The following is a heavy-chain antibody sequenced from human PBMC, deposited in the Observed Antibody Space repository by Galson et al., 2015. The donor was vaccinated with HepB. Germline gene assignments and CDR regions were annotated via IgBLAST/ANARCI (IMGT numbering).Heavy chain of an antibody. Sequence: SLRLSCAASGFTFSSYAMHWVRQAPGKGLEWVAVISYDGSNKYYADSVKGRFTISRDNSKNTLYLQMNSLRAEDTAVYYCASLTPSSSWYLGWFQHWGQGTLVTVSS. CDR3: ASLTPSSSWYLGWFQH. D-gene: IGHD6-13*01. V-gene: IGHV3-30-3*01. J-gene: IGHJ1*01. CDR1: GFTFSSYA. CDR2: ISYDGSNK.